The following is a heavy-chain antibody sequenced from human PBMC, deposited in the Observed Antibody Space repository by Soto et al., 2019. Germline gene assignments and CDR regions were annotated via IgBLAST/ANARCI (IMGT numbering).Heavy chain of an antibody. D-gene: IGHD3-3*01. V-gene: IGHV3-33*01. J-gene: IGHJ4*02. Sequence: QVQLMESGGGVVQPGRSLRLSCAASGFTFSSYGMHWVRQAPGKGLEWVAVIWYDGSNKYYADSVKGRFTISRDNSKNTLYLQMNSLRAEDTAVYYCARDGGRSRYYDFWSGYRLDYWGQGTLVTVSS. CDR1: GFTFSSYG. CDR3: ARDGGRSRYYDFWSGYRLDY. CDR2: IWYDGSNK.